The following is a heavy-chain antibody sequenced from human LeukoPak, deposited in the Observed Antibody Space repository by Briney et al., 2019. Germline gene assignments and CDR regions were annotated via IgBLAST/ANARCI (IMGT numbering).Heavy chain of an antibody. J-gene: IGHJ4*02. CDR1: GGSISSSSYY. D-gene: IGHD3-3*01. V-gene: IGHV4-39*07. Sequence: SETLSLTCTVSGGSISSSSYYWGWVRQPPGKGLEWIGSIYYSGSTYYNPSLKSRVTISVDTSKIQFSLKLSSVTAADTAVYYCARAVHYDFWSGYYTGIDYWGQGTLVTVSS. CDR2: IYYSGST. CDR3: ARAVHYDFWSGYYTGIDY.